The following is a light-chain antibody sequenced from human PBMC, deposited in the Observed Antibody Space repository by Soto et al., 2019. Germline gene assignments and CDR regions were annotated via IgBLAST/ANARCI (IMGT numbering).Light chain of an antibody. CDR3: SSYGGSTTVV. V-gene: IGLV2-8*01. J-gene: IGLJ2*01. CDR2: EVS. CDR1: SSDVGGCNY. Sequence: QSALTPPPSASGYPVQSVTIACTGSSSDVGGCNYVSWYQQHPGKAPKLMISEVSKRPSGVPDRLSGSKSGNTASLNVSGLQAEDEADYDCSSYGGSTTVVFGGGTKLTV.